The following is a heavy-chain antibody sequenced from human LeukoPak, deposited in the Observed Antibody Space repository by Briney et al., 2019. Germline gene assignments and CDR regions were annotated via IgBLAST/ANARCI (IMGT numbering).Heavy chain of an antibody. Sequence: GGSLRLSCAASGFTFSDYYMNWIRQTPGKGLEWIAHISGCADTIEYTESMKGRFTISRDNAKNSLFLQMDSLRVEDTAIYYCAREMNTAMINLDAWGQGTPVTVSS. CDR1: GFTFSDYY. J-gene: IGHJ5*02. CDR2: ISGCADTI. V-gene: IGHV3-11*01. CDR3: AREMNTAMINLDA. D-gene: IGHD5-18*01.